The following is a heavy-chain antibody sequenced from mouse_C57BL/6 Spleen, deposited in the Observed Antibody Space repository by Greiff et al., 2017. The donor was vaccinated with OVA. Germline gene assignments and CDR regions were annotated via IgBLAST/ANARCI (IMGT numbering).Heavy chain of an antibody. D-gene: IGHD1-1*01. Sequence: QVQLQQSDAELVKPGASVKISCKVSGYTFTDHTIHWMKQRPEQGLEWIGYIYPRDGSTKYNEKFKGKATLTADKSSRTAYMQLNSLTSEDSAVYFCARRDYYGSSYEWYFDVWGTGTTVTVSS. CDR1: GYTFTDHT. CDR2: IYPRDGST. V-gene: IGHV1-78*01. J-gene: IGHJ1*03. CDR3: ARRDYYGSSYEWYFDV.